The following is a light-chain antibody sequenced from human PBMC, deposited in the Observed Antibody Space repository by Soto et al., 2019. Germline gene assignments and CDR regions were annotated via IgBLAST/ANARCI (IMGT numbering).Light chain of an antibody. CDR1: SSDDCGYSY. Sequence: QSALTQPASVSASPGQSIAISCTGTSSDDCGYSYVSWYQQQPGKAPKLVISDVSNRPSGVSDRFSGSKSGNTASLTISGLQTEDEADYYCASYTTSSTYVFGTGTKVTVL. J-gene: IGLJ1*01. CDR3: ASYTTSSTYV. CDR2: DVS. V-gene: IGLV2-14*01.